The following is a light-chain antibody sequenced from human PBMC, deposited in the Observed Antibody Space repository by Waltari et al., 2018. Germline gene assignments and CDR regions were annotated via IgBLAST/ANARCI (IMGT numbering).Light chain of an antibody. V-gene: IGKV4-1*01. J-gene: IGKJ1*01. CDR3: QQYYNTPLA. CDR2: WAS. CDR1: PSVLYSSNNKNY. Sequence: DIVMTQSPDSLAVSLGERATINCKSSPSVLYSSNNKNYLAWYQQKPGQPPKLLIYWASTRESGVPDRFRGSGSGTDFTLTISNLQAEYVAVYYCQQYYNTPLAFGQGTKVEIK.